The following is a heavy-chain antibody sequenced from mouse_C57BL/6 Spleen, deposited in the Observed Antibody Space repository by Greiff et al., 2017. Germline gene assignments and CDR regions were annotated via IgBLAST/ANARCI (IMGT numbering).Heavy chain of an antibody. CDR2: IDPSDSYT. CDR1: GYTFTSYW. J-gene: IGHJ2*01. D-gene: IGHD3-2*02. V-gene: IGHV1-50*01. Sequence: QVQLQQPGAELVKPGASVKLSCKASGYTFTSYWMQWVKQRPGQGPQWIGEIDPSDSYTNYNQKFKGKATLTVDTSSSTAYMQLSSLTSEDSAVXYCARGNSSGYGYFDYWGQGTTLTVSS. CDR3: ARGNSSGYGYFDY.